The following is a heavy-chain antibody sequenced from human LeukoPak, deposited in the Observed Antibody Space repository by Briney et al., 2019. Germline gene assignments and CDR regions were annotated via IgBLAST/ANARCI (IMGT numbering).Heavy chain of an antibody. J-gene: IGHJ3*02. CDR3: ARVAYSGSYHDAFDI. Sequence: GASVTVSFKASGYTFTSYYMHWVRQAPGQGLEWMGIINPSGGSTSYAQKFQGRVTMTRDTSTSTVYMELSSLRSEDTAVYYCARVAYSGSYHDAFDIWGQGTMVTVSS. D-gene: IGHD1-26*01. CDR1: GYTFTSYY. CDR2: INPSGGST. V-gene: IGHV1-46*01.